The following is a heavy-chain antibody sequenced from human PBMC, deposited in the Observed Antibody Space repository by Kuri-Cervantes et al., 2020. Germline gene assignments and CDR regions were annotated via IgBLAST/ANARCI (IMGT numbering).Heavy chain of an antibody. D-gene: IGHD6-19*01. Sequence: SQTLSLTCAVYGGSFSGYYWSWIRQPPGKGLEWMGEINHSGSTNYNPSLKSRVTISVDTSKNQFSLKLSSVTAADTAVYYCARHVRYSSGWYTLWNWGQGTLVTVSS. J-gene: IGHJ4*02. CDR3: ARHVRYSSGWYTLWN. CDR1: GGSFSGYY. V-gene: IGHV4-34*01. CDR2: INHSGST.